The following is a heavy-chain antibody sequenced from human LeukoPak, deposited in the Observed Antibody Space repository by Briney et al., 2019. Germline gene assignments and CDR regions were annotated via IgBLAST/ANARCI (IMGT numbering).Heavy chain of an antibody. CDR3: ARDIGDYGYYYYYYMDV. D-gene: IGHD4-17*01. CDR2: INPNSGGT. V-gene: IGHV1-2*02. CDR1: GYTFTGYY. Sequence: ASVKVSCKASGYTFTGYYMHWVRQAPGQGLEWMGWINPNSGGTNYAQKFQGRVTMTRDTSIGTAYMELSRLRSDDTAVYYCARDIGDYGYYYYYYMDVWGKGTTVTVSS. J-gene: IGHJ6*03.